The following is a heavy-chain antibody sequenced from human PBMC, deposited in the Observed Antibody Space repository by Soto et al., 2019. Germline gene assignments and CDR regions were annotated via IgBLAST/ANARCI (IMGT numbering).Heavy chain of an antibody. CDR3: ARQGGEMYYFDY. V-gene: IGHV4-30-2*01. J-gene: IGHJ4*02. CDR1: VGSITSGNSYS. CDR2: ISRSGST. Sequence: SETLSLTCTVSVGSITSGNSYSWSWIRQPPGKGLEWIGSISRSGSTSYNPSLKGRVTMSVDKSKNQFSLNLSSVTAADMAVYYCARQGGEMYYFDYWGQGTLVTVSS. D-gene: IGHD2-21*01.